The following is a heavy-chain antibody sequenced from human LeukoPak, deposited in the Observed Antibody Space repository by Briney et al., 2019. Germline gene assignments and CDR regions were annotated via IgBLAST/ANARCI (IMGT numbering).Heavy chain of an antibody. CDR1: GFTFDEYA. CDR3: AKDRGGSSELGDAFDV. D-gene: IGHD1-26*01. Sequence: GGSLRLSCAASGFTFDEYAMHWVRQAPRTGLERVSGISYSSGSIGYVDSVKGRFTISRDNAKNSLYLQMNSLRVEDTALYYCAKDRGGSSELGDAFDVWGQGTMVRVSS. CDR2: ISYSSGSI. J-gene: IGHJ3*01. V-gene: IGHV3-9*01.